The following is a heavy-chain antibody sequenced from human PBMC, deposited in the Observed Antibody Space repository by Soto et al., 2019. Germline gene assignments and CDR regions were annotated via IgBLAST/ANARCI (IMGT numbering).Heavy chain of an antibody. CDR3: ARVLTPSRIAAGFQH. J-gene: IGHJ1*01. D-gene: IGHD6-13*01. CDR1: GGSISTYY. Sequence: PSVPMSVTCTVAGGSISTYYWSWIIQPPGKGLEWIGYMYYSGTTNYNPSLKSRVTISVDTSKNQFSLKLSSVTAADTAVYYCARVLTPSRIAAGFQHWGQGTLVTVSS. CDR2: MYYSGTT. V-gene: IGHV4-59*01.